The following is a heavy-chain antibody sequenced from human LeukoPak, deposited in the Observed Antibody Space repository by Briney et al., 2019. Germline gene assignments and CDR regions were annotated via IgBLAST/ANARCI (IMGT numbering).Heavy chain of an antibody. V-gene: IGHV4-59*08. CDR2: VSYSGRT. CDR1: SASISNYY. Sequence: PSDTLSLTCTLSSASISNYYGSWMRQPPGKGLECIGYVSYSGRTNHNPSLKSRVTISADTSKNQFSLKITSVTAADTAVYYCARHERGAETFDYWGQGTLVTVSS. D-gene: IGHD2/OR15-2a*01. CDR3: ARHERGAETFDY. J-gene: IGHJ4*02.